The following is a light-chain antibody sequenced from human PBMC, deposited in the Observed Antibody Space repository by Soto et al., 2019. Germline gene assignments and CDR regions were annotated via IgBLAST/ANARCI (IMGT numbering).Light chain of an antibody. CDR3: GADHGSGSNFVYV. CDR2: VGTGGIVG. J-gene: IGLJ1*01. Sequence: QPVLTQPPSASASLGASVTLTCTLSSGYSNYKVDWYQQRPGKGPRFVMRVGTGGIVGSKGDGIPDRFSVLGSGLNWYLTIKNFHEEDESYYHCGADHGSGSNFVYVVGTGTKVTV. CDR1: SGYSNYK. V-gene: IGLV9-49*01.